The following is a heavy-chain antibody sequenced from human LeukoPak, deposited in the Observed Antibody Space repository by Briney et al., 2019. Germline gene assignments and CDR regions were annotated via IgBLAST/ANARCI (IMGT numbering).Heavy chain of an antibody. CDR3: AKEGRLAAARTIED. CDR2: IKQDGSEK. D-gene: IGHD6-13*01. CDR1: GFTFSSYW. V-gene: IGHV3-7*03. J-gene: IGHJ4*02. Sequence: PGGSLRLSCAASGFTFSSYWMSWVRQAPGKGLEWVANIKQDGSEKYYVDSVKGRFTISRDNAKNSLYLQMNSLRIEDTALYFCAKEGRLAAARTIEDWGQGTLVTVTS.